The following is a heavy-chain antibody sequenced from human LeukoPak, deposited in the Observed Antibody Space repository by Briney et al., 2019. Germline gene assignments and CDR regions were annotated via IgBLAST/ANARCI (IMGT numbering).Heavy chain of an antibody. V-gene: IGHV1-69*13. CDR3: ARVSQASHRYCSAGSCYRNSFDY. CDR1: GGTFSIYA. D-gene: IGHD2-15*01. CDR2: IIPIFGTA. J-gene: IGHJ4*02. Sequence: SVKVSCKASGGTFSIYAISWVRQAPGQGLEWMGGIIPIFGTANYAQKFQGRVTISADESTSTAYMELSSLRSEDTAVYYCARVSQASHRYCSAGSCYRNSFDYWGQGTLVTVSS.